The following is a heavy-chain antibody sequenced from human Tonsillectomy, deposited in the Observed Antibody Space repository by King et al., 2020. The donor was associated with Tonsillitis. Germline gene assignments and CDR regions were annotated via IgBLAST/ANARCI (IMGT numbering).Heavy chain of an antibody. CDR1: GFTFSNAW. Sequence: VQLVESGEGLVKPGGSLRLSCAASGFTFSNAWMSWVRQAPGKGLEWVGRIKSKTDGGTTDYAAPVKGRFTISRDDSKNTLYLQMNSLKTEDTALYYCTTGHSPYSDSSDHYFDYWGQGTLVTVSS. CDR3: TTGHSPYSDSSDHYFDY. V-gene: IGHV3-15*01. D-gene: IGHD3-22*01. CDR2: IKSKTDGGTT. J-gene: IGHJ4*02.